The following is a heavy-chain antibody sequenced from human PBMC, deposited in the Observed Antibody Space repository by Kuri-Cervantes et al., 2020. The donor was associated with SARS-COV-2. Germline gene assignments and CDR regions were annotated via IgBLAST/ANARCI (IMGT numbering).Heavy chain of an antibody. Sequence: LRLSCAVSGVSVTGGTYYWAWIRQPAGKGPEWIGHLDTSGTTTYNPSLKSRVTISLDTSSNQVSLRLTSATAADTAVYYCGKVSWLQLWRRYSDSWGQGTLVTVSS. J-gene: IGHJ4*02. D-gene: IGHD5-24*01. CDR2: LDTSGTT. V-gene: IGHV4-61*09. CDR1: GVSVTGGTYY. CDR3: GKVSWLQLWRRYSDS.